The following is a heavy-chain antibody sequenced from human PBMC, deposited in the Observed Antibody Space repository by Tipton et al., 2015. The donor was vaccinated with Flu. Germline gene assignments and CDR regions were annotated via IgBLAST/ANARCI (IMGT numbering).Heavy chain of an antibody. V-gene: IGHV4-59*01. Sequence: TLSLTCAVYGGSFSGYYWSWIRQPPGKGLEWIGYIYYSGSTNYNPSLKSRVTISVDTSKNQFSLKLSSVTAADTAVYYCARIPTRGYYDFWSGPYAGDAFDIWGQGTMVTVSS. CDR1: GGSFSGYY. CDR2: IYYSGST. CDR3: ARIPTRGYYDFWSGPYAGDAFDI. J-gene: IGHJ3*02. D-gene: IGHD3-3*01.